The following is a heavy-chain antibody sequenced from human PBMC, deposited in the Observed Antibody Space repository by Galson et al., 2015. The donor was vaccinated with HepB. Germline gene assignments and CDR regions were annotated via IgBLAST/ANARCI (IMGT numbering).Heavy chain of an antibody. CDR1: GFTFSSYG. CDR2: IWYDGSNK. J-gene: IGHJ4*01. D-gene: IGHD5-24*01. CDR3: ARGLGDGYNAFDY. V-gene: IGHV3-33*08. Sequence: SLRLSCAASGFTFSSYGMHWVRQAPGKGLEWVAVIWYDGSNKYYVDSVKGRFTISRDNSKNTLYLQMNSLRAEDTAVYYCARGLGDGYNAFDYWGHGTLVTVSS.